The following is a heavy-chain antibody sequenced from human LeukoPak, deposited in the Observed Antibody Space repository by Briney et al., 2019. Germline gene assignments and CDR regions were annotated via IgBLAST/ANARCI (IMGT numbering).Heavy chain of an antibody. CDR3: ASSESAMLDY. Sequence: SETLSLTCAVYGGSFSGYYWSWNRQPPGKGLEWIGEINHSGSTNYNPSLKSRVTISVDTSKNQFSLKLSSVTAADTAVYYCASSESAMLDYWGQGTLVTVSS. CDR2: INHSGST. J-gene: IGHJ4*02. CDR1: GGSFSGYY. V-gene: IGHV4-34*01.